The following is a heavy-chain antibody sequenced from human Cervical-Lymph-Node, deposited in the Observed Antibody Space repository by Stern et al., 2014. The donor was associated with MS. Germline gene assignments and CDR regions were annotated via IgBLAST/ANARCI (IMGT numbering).Heavy chain of an antibody. D-gene: IGHD2-15*01. CDR1: GFTFSSYW. J-gene: IGHJ5*02. CDR3: ARGSDT. V-gene: IGHV3-7*01. CDR2: IKEGGSET. Sequence: EVQLVESGGGLVQPGGSLRLSCAASGFTFSSYWMNLVRHAPGKGLEWVANIKEGGSETYYVDSVKGRFTISRDNAKNSLYLQMNSLRAEDTAVYYCARGSDTWGQGTLVTVSS.